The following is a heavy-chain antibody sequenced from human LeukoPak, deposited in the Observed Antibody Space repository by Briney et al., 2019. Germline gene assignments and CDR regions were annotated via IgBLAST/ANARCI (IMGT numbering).Heavy chain of an antibody. J-gene: IGHJ4*02. CDR3: AGIIVGATSYDY. CDR1: GYSISSGYY. V-gene: IGHV4-38-2*02. CDR2: IYHSGST. Sequence: PSETLSLTCTVSGYSISSGYYWGWIRPPPGEGREWIGSIYHSGSTYYNPSLKSRVTISVDTSKNQFSLKLSSVTAADTAVYYCAGIIVGATSYDYWGQGTLVTVSS. D-gene: IGHD1-26*01.